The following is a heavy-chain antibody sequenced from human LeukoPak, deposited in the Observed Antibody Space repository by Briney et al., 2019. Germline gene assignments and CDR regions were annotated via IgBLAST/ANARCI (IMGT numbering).Heavy chain of an antibody. Sequence: ASETLSLTCTVSGVSITNYYWAWIRQPAGKGLEWIGRMYISGSTNYNPSLKSRVGISIDKTKNQFSLKLTSVTAADTAVYYCARDYLVGAPLDSWGQGTLVTVSS. CDR1: GVSITNYY. CDR3: ARDYLVGAPLDS. CDR2: MYISGST. V-gene: IGHV4-4*07. J-gene: IGHJ4*02. D-gene: IGHD1-26*01.